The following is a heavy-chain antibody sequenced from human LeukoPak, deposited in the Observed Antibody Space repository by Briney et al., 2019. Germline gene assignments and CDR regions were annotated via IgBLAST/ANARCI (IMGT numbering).Heavy chain of an antibody. J-gene: IGHJ4*02. Sequence: SETLSLTCTVSGGFISGYYWSWIRQPPGKGLEWIGYIYYTGSTNYNPSLKSRVTMFEDKSKNQFSLRLYSVTVADTAVYYCARHFAYSSSSYFDYWGQGSLVTVSS. V-gene: IGHV4-59*08. CDR3: ARHFAYSSSSYFDY. CDR1: GGFISGYY. CDR2: IYYTGST. D-gene: IGHD6-6*01.